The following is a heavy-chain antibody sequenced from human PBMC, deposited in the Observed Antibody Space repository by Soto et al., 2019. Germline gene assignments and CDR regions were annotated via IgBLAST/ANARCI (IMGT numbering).Heavy chain of an antibody. CDR3: ARDRGYCSSTSCYRGPFDI. Sequence: AASVKVSCKASGGTFSSYAISWVRQAPGQGLEWMGGIIPIFGTANYAQKFQGRVTITADESTSTAYMELSSLRSEDTAVYYCARDRGYCSSTSCYRGPFDIWGQGTMVTVSS. CDR1: GGTFSSYA. D-gene: IGHD2-2*02. CDR2: IIPIFGTA. J-gene: IGHJ3*02. V-gene: IGHV1-69*13.